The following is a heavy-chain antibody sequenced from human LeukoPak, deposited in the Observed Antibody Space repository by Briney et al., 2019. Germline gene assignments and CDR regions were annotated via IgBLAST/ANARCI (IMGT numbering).Heavy chain of an antibody. CDR3: AKGIAAGKKYYFDY. CDR2: ISGSGGST. J-gene: IGHJ4*02. CDR1: GFTFSTYA. V-gene: IGHV3-23*01. D-gene: IGHD6-13*01. Sequence: PGGSLRLSCAASGFTFSTYAMSWVRQAPGKGLEWVSAISGSGGSTYYADSVKGRFTISRDNSKNTLYLQMNSLRAEDTAVYYCAKGIAAGKKYYFDYWGQGTLVTVSS.